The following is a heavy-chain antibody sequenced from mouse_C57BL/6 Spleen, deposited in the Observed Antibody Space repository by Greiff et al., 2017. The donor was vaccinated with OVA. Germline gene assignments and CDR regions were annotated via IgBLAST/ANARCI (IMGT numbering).Heavy chain of an antibody. CDR3: ADGSSWYAY. J-gene: IGHJ3*01. Sequence: QVQLQQSGPELVKPGASVKISCKASGYAFSSSWMNWVKQRPGKGLEWIGRIYPGDGDTNYNGKFKGKATLTADKSSSTAYMQLSSLTSADSAVYICADGSSWYAYWGQGTLVTVSA. D-gene: IGHD1-1*01. CDR1: GYAFSSSW. V-gene: IGHV1-82*01. CDR2: IYPGDGDT.